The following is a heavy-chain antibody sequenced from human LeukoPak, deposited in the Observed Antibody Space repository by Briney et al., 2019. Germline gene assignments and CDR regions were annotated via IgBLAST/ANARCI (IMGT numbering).Heavy chain of an antibody. J-gene: IGHJ5*02. CDR2: ISGSGGST. CDR1: GFTFSSYA. D-gene: IGHD6-19*01. V-gene: IGHV3-23*01. Sequence: GGSLRLSCAASGFTFSSYAMSWVRQAPGKGLEWVSAISGSGGSTYYADSVKGRFTISRDNSKNTLYLQMNSLRAEDTAVYYCARDGGWYGGDYDWFDPWGQGTLVTVSS. CDR3: ARDGGWYGGDYDWFDP.